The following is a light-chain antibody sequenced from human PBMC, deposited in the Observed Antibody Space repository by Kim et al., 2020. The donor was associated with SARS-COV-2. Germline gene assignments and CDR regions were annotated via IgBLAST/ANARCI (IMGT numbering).Light chain of an antibody. V-gene: IGKV1-16*01. CDR1: QGISKN. CDR3: QQYSSHPIT. CDR2: DAS. J-gene: IGKJ5*01. Sequence: DIQMTQSPSSLSASLGDRVTITCRASQGISKNLAWFQQKPGEAPKFLIYDASTLQGGVPSRFSGGGFGKDFSLTISSLQPDDFAIYFCQQYSSHPITFGQGTRLEIK.